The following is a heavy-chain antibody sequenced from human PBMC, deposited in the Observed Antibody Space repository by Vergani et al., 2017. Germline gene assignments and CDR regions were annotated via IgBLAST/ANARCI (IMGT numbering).Heavy chain of an antibody. V-gene: IGHV3-21*01. Sequence: EVQLVESGGGLVKPGGSLRLSCAASVFTFSSYSMNWVRQAPGKGLEWVSSISSSSSYIYYADSVKGRFTISRDNAKNSLYLQMNSLRAEDTAVYYCARSDFWSGYTPKYYYYYYMDVWGKGTTVTVSS. CDR1: VFTFSSYS. J-gene: IGHJ6*03. D-gene: IGHD3-3*01. CDR2: ISSSSSYI. CDR3: ARSDFWSGYTPKYYYYYYMDV.